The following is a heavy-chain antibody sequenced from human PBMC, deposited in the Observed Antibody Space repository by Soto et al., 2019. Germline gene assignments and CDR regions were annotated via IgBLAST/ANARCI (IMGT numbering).Heavy chain of an antibody. CDR2: IKQDGSEK. J-gene: IGHJ4*02. V-gene: IGHV3-7*05. CDR3: AREGDYSGYDFPYFDY. Sequence: GGSLRLSCAASGFTFSSYWMSWVRQAPGKGLEWVANIKQDGSEKYYVDSVKGRFTISRDNAKNSLYLQMNSLRAEDTAVYYCAREGDYSGYDFPYFDYWGQGTLVTVSS. CDR1: GFTFSSYW. D-gene: IGHD5-12*01.